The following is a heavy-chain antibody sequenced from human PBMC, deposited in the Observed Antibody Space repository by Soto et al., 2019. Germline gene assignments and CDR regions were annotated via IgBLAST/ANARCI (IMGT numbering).Heavy chain of an antibody. J-gene: IGHJ5*02. D-gene: IGHD2-15*01. CDR3: ASLNIVVVVAAPTGSFDP. V-gene: IGHV4-39*01. CDR2: IYYSGST. CDR1: GGSISSSSYY. Sequence: PSETLSLTCTVSGGSISSSSYYWGWIRQPPGKGLEWIGSIYYSGSTYYNPSLKSRVTISVDTSKNQFSLKLSSVTAADTAVYYCASLNIVVVVAAPTGSFDPWGKGTLVTVSS.